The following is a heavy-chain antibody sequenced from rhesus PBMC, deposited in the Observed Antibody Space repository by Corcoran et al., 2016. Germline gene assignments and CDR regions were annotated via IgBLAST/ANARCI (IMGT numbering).Heavy chain of an antibody. CDR3: ARRPTVTFDY. V-gene: IGHV2-1*01. CDR1: GFSLSTSDMS. D-gene: IGHD4-35*01. Sequence: QVTLKESGPALVKPTQTLTLTCTFSGFSLSTSDMSVGWIRQPPGTPLEWLAHIYWDDDKSYITSLKSRLNIAKDTSKNQLVLTMSNIGPVDTATYYCARRPTVTFDYWGQGVLVTVSS. J-gene: IGHJ4*01. CDR2: IYWDDDK.